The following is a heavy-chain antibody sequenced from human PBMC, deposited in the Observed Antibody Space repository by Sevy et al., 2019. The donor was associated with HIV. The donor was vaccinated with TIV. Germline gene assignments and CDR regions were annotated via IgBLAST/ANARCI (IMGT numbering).Heavy chain of an antibody. V-gene: IGHV3-72*01. D-gene: IGHD6-13*01. CDR1: GFTFSDHY. CDR3: ATHAGIAAAGRVFDY. Sequence: GGSLRLSCAASGFTFSDHYMEWVRQAPGKGLEWVGRTRNKADSYTTEYSASGKGRFTISRDDYKNSLYLQMNSLKTEDTAVYYCATHAGIAAAGRVFDYWGQGSLVTVSS. CDR2: TRNKADSYTT. J-gene: IGHJ4*02.